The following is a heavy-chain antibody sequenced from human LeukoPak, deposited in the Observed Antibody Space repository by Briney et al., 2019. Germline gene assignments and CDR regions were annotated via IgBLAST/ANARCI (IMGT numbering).Heavy chain of an antibody. CDR3: ARVQPHRVHYDNSDYPTHNDY. J-gene: IGHJ4*02. D-gene: IGHD3-22*01. V-gene: IGHV1-18*01. CDR2: ISAYNGNT. CDR1: GFTFTTYG. Sequence: ASVKVSCKASGFTFTTYGITWVRQAPGQGLEWVGWISAYNGNTNYAQKLQGRVTMTTDTSTSTAYMELRSLRSDDTALYYCARVQPHRVHYDNSDYPTHNDYWGQGTLVTVSS.